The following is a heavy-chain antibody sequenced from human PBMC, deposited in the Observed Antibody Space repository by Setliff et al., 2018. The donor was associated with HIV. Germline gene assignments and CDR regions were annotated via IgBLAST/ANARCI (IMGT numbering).Heavy chain of an antibody. CDR3: ARMATVYYYYMDV. J-gene: IGHJ6*03. V-gene: IGHV7-4-1*02. Sequence: ASVKVSCKASGYTFTSYGINWVRQAPGQGLEWMGWINTNTGNPTYAQGFTGRFVFSLDTSVSTAYLQISSLKAEDTAVYYCARMATVYYYYMDVWGKGTTVTVSS. CDR2: INTNTGNP. CDR1: GYTFTSYG. D-gene: IGHD4-4*01.